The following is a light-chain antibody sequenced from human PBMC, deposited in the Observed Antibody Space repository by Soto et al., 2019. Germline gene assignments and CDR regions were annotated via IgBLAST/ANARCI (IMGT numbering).Light chain of an antibody. Sequence: DIQMTQSPSSLSASVGDRVTITCRASQAIDRWLAWYQQKPGKAPKVLIYAASNLRSGVPSRFSGSGSGIDFSLTISSLQPEDLATYYCKQSKTFPITFGGGTKVDIK. CDR3: KQSKTFPIT. J-gene: IGKJ4*01. CDR2: AAS. CDR1: QAIDRW. V-gene: IGKV1-12*01.